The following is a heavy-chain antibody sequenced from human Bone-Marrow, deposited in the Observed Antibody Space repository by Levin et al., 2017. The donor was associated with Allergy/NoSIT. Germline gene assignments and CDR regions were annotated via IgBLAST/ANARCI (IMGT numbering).Heavy chain of an antibody. Sequence: SETLSLTCTVAGASISGKNWWTWVRQSPRKGLEWIGEIFHSGSTNYNPSLKSRVTISIDTSKNHFSLSLGSVTAADTAVYYCTKGSQQGLYGVDVWGQGTTVIVSS. V-gene: IGHV4-4*02. CDR1: GASISGKNW. CDR3: TKGSQQGLYGVDV. J-gene: IGHJ6*02. D-gene: IGHD6-13*01. CDR2: IFHSGST.